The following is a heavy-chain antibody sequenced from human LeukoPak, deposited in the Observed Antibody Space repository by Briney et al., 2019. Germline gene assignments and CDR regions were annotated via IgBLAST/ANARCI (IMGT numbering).Heavy chain of an antibody. Sequence: PSETLSLTCSVSDDFMSSSSYYWGWIRQPPGKGLEWLGSIWYTGRTYYSPSLRSRVTMSIDTSKRLFSVRLSSVTAADTAVYYCARHPPYYYYMDVWGKGTTVTVSS. CDR3: ARHPPYYYYMDV. J-gene: IGHJ6*03. CDR2: IWYTGRT. CDR1: DDFMSSSSYY. V-gene: IGHV4-39*07.